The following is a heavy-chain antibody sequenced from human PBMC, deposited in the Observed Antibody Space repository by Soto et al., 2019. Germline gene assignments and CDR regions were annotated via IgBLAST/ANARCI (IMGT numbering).Heavy chain of an antibody. J-gene: IGHJ5*02. CDR3: ANSMITFGGVTKFDP. Sequence: EVQLLESGGGLVQPGGSLRLSCAASGFTSSSYPISWVRQAPGKGLEWVSAISGSGGSTYYADSVKGRFTISRDNSKNTLYLQMNSLRAEDTAVYYCANSMITFGGVTKFDPWGQGTLVTVSS. CDR1: GFTSSSYP. CDR2: ISGSGGST. V-gene: IGHV3-23*01. D-gene: IGHD3-16*01.